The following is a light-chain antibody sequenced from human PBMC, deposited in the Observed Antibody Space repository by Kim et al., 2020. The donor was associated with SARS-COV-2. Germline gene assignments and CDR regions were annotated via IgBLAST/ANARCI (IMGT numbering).Light chain of an antibody. CDR3: QVWDSSSDHTV. V-gene: IGLV3-21*04. Sequence: APGKTARITWGGNNIGSKSVNWYQQKPGQAPVLVIYYDSDRPSGIPERFSGSNSGNTATLTISRVEAGDEADYYCQVWDSSSDHTVFGGGTQLTVL. CDR2: YDS. J-gene: IGLJ3*02. CDR1: NIGSKS.